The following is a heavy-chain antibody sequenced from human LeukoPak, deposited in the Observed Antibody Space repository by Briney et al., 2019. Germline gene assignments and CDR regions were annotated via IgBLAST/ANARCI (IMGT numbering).Heavy chain of an antibody. CDR3: ARIKIAGDYGRRAFDV. Sequence: SGPTLVNPTQTLTLTCTFSGFSLSTSGMCVSWIRQPPGKALEWLARIDWDDDKYYSTSLKTRLTISKDTSINQVVLTMTNMDPVDTATYYCARIKIAGDYGRRAFDVWGQGTMVTVSS. CDR1: GFSLSTSGMC. J-gene: IGHJ3*01. CDR2: IDWDDDK. V-gene: IGHV2-70*11. D-gene: IGHD4-17*01.